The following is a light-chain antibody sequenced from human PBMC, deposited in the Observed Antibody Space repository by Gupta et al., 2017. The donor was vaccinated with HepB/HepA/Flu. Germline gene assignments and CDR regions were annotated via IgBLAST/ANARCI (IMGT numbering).Light chain of an antibody. Sequence: DMQMTQPPSSLSASVGDRVTITCRASQSISSYLNWYQQKPGKAPKLLIYAASSVQSGVPSRFSDSGYVTDFTLTIISLRPEDFATYYCQGGDSTPLTFGGGTKVEIK. CDR3: QGGDSTPLT. CDR1: QSISSY. CDR2: AAS. J-gene: IGKJ4*01. V-gene: IGKV1-39*01.